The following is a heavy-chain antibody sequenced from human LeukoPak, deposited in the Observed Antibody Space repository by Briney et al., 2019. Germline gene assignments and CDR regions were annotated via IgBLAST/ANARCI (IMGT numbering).Heavy chain of an antibody. V-gene: IGHV3-21*01. Sequence: GGSLRLSCAASGFTFSSYSMNWVRQAPGKGLGWVSSISSSSSYIYYADSVKGRFTISRDNAKNSLYLQMNSLRGDDMAVYYCARGGLFRYGGTSGDYWGQGTLVTVSS. CDR3: ARGGLFRYGGTSGDY. D-gene: IGHD4/OR15-4a*01. CDR1: GFTFSSYS. CDR2: ISSSSSYI. J-gene: IGHJ4*02.